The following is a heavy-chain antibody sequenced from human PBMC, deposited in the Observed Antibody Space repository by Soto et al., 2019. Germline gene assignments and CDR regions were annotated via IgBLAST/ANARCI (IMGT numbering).Heavy chain of an antibody. CDR2: ISATGGGT. CDR3: AKDRRAGGSSAFYFDF. V-gene: IGHV3-23*01. J-gene: IGHJ4*02. CDR1: GFKFSNYA. Sequence: PGVSLRLSCAASGFKFSNYAMSWVRQAPGKGLEWVSLISATGGGTYYADSVKGRFTISRDNSHNTLYLQVHSLTAEDTAVYYCAKDRRAGGSSAFYFDFWGQGAQVTVSS. D-gene: IGHD3-16*01.